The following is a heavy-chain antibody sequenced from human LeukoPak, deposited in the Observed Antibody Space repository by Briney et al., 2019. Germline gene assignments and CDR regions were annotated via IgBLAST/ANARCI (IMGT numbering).Heavy chain of an antibody. CDR2: INPNSGGT. J-gene: IGHJ5*02. CDR1: GYTFTGYY. Sequence: ASVKVFCSASGYTFTGYYMHWVRQAPGQGLEWMGWINPNSGGTNYAQKVQGRVTITRDTSISTAYMELSRLRSDDTAVYSCALYYDTLTGYYTWGQGTLVTVSS. D-gene: IGHD3-9*01. CDR3: ALYYDTLTGYYT. V-gene: IGHV1-2*02.